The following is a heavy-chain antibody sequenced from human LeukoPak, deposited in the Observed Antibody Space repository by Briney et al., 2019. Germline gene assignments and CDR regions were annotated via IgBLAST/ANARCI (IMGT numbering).Heavy chain of an antibody. CDR3: ARDYRGYSGYDHPSDLR. D-gene: IGHD5-12*01. CDR2: IYYSGST. J-gene: IGHJ4*02. CDR1: GGSISSSSYY. Sequence: SETLSLTCTVSGGSISSSSYYWGWIRQPPGKGLEWIGSIYYSGSTYYNPSLKSRVTISVDTSKNQFSLKLSSVTAADTAVYYCARDYRGYSGYDHPSDLRWGQGTLVTVSS. V-gene: IGHV4-39*07.